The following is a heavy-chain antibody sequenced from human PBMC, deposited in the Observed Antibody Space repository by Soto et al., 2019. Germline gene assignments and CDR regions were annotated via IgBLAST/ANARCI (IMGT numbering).Heavy chain of an antibody. Sequence: QVQLVASGGGVVQPGRSLRLSCAASGFTFNNYGMHWVRQAPGKGLEWVAVISNDGSDNYYADSVKGRLTISRDNSKETLYLQMNSLRAEDTAVYYCANDQGIAASRWSDWGQGTMVTVSS. CDR1: GFTFNNYG. V-gene: IGHV3-30*18. CDR3: ANDQGIAASRWSD. CDR2: ISNDGSDN. D-gene: IGHD6-25*01. J-gene: IGHJ4*01.